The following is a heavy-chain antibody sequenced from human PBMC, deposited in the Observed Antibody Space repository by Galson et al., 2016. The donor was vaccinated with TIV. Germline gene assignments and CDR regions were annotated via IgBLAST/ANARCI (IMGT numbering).Heavy chain of an antibody. CDR3: TKDTGTYFDSYYYGMNV. D-gene: IGHD3-22*01. V-gene: IGHV3-11*06. J-gene: IGHJ6*02. CDR1: GFAFNNYY. CDR2: ISGSGNYR. Sequence: SLRLSCAASGFAFNNYYLTWIRQTPGKGLEWVSHISGSGNYRDYADSVKGRFTISRDNDKNSVYLQMNSLRAEDTAVYYCTKDTGTYFDSYYYGMNVWGQGTTVTVSS.